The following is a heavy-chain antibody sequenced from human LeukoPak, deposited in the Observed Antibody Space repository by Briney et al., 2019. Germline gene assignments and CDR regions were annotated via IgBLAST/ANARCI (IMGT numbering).Heavy chain of an antibody. J-gene: IGHJ5*02. CDR3: ARVRRSGNWFGDMFDP. Sequence: SQTLSLTCTVSGGSISSGDYYWRWIRQPPGKGLEWIGYIYYSGCAYYNPSLKSRVTISVDTSQNQFSLKLSSVTAADTAVYYCARVRRSGNWFGDMFDPWGQGTLVTVSS. CDR2: IYYSGCA. V-gene: IGHV4-30-4*01. CDR1: GGSISSGDYY. D-gene: IGHD3-10*01.